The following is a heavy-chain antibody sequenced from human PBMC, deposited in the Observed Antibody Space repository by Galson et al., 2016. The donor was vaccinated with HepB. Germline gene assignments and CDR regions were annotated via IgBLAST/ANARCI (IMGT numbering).Heavy chain of an antibody. J-gene: IGHJ4*02. CDR1: GFAVRSSY. D-gene: IGHD3-22*01. CDR3: ARGLEYFYDNSGYDY. Sequence: SLRLSCAASGFAVRSSYMSWVRQAPGKGLEWVSIIYSSGSTYYADSVKGRFTISRDSSKNTLYLQMNSLRVEDTAVYYCARGLEYFYDNSGYDYWGQGTLVAVSS. CDR2: IYSSGST. V-gene: IGHV3-53*01.